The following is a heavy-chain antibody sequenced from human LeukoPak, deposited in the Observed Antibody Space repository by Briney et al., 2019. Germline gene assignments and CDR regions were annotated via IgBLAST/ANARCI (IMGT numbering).Heavy chain of an antibody. J-gene: IGHJ5*02. D-gene: IGHD3-10*01. V-gene: IGHV1-18*01. CDR2: ISAYNGNT. Sequence: ASVKVSCKASGYTFTSYGISWVRQAPGQGLEWMGWISAYNGNTNYAQKLQGRVTMTTDTSTSAAYMELRSLRSDDTAVYYCARVSVTYYYGSGTPNWFDPWGQGTLVTVSS. CDR1: GYTFTSYG. CDR3: ARVSVTYYYGSGTPNWFDP.